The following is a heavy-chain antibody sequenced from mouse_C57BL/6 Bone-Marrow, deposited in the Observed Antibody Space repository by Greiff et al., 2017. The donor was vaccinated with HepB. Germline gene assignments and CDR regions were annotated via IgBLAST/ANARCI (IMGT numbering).Heavy chain of an antibody. V-gene: IGHV1-72*01. CDR3: ALLYYYGSSIWYFDV. CDR1: DYTFTSYW. J-gene: IGHJ1*03. Sequence: VQLQQPGAELVKPGASVKLSCKASDYTFTSYWMHWVKQRPGRGLEWIGRIDPNSGGTKYNEKFKSKATLTVDKPSSTAYMQLSSLTSEDSAVYYCALLYYYGSSIWYFDVWGTGTTVTVSS. D-gene: IGHD1-1*01. CDR2: IDPNSGGT.